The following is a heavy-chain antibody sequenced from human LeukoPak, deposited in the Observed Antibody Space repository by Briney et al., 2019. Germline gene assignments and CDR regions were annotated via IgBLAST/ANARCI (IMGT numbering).Heavy chain of an antibody. V-gene: IGHV4-31*03. CDR3: ARAGFCSSTTCPPGWFDP. CDR2: IYYSGST. CDR1: GGSISSGGYY. Sequence: PSETLSLTCTVSGGSISSGGYYWSWIRQHPGKGLEWIGYIYYSGSTYYNPSLKSRVTISVDTSKNQFSLKLSSVTAADTAVYYCARAGFCSSTTCPPGWFDPWGQGTLVTVSS. J-gene: IGHJ5*02. D-gene: IGHD2-2*01.